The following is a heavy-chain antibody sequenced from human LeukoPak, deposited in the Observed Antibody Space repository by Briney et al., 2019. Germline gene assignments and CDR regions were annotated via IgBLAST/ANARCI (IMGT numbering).Heavy chain of an antibody. CDR2: MNPNSGNT. CDR1: GYTFTSYD. V-gene: IGHV1-8*03. Sequence: GASVKVSCKASGYTFTSYDINWVRQATGQGLEWMGWMNPNSGNTGYAQKFQGRVTITRNTSISTAYMELSSLRSEDTAVYYCARGLPKMYSNSSTYYMDVWGKGTTVTVSS. J-gene: IGHJ6*03. CDR3: ARGLPKMYSNSSTYYMDV. D-gene: IGHD6-6*01.